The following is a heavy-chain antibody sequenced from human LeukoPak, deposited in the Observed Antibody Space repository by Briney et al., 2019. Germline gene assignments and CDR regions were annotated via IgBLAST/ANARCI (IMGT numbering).Heavy chain of an antibody. J-gene: IGHJ4*02. D-gene: IGHD6-13*01. CDR2: IYFSGKT. Sequence: SETLSLTXTVSGGSISNSIYSWGWIRQAPGKGLEWIGNIYFSGKTYYNPSLKSRVTISVDTSKNRISLKVTSVTAADTAVYYCARRGAAAGRWGQGTLVTVSS. CDR3: ARRGAAAGR. V-gene: IGHV4-39*01. CDR1: GGSISNSIYS.